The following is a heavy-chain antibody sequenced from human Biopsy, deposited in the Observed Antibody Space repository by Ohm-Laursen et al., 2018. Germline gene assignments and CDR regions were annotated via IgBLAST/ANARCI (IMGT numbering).Heavy chain of an antibody. CDR3: ERGVDYYDPYHYYALDV. V-gene: IGHV4-34*01. Sequence: TLSLTCAVSGDSFNGYYWSWIRQTPGQGLEWIGEINNSERTNYNPSLKSRVTISVDTSKNKFPLKVRFVSAADTAVYYCERGVDYYDPYHYYALDVWGQGTTVTVSS. D-gene: IGHD3-22*01. J-gene: IGHJ6*02. CDR2: INNSERT. CDR1: GDSFNGYY.